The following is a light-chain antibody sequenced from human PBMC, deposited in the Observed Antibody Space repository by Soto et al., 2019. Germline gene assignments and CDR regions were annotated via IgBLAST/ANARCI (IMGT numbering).Light chain of an antibody. Sequence: DIQMTQSPSTLSASVGDRVTITCRASQSISYWLDWYQQKPGKAPNLLIYKASSLESGVPSRFSGSGSGTEFTLTISSLQPDDFATYYCQQYNNYWTFGQGTKVEIK. J-gene: IGKJ1*01. CDR2: KAS. CDR3: QQYNNYWT. V-gene: IGKV1-5*03. CDR1: QSISYW.